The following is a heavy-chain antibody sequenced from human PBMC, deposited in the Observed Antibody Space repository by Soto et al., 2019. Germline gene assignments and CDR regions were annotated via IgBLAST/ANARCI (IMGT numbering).Heavy chain of an antibody. J-gene: IGHJ2*01. CDR3: ARVSASNGGKPNWYFDL. Sequence: QLQLQESGPGLVKPSETLSLTCTVSGGSISSRSYYWGWIRQPPGKGLEWIGSIYYSGSTYYNPPLKSRVTISVDTSKNQFSLKLSSVTAADTAVYYCARVSASNGGKPNWYFDLWGRGTLVTVSS. V-gene: IGHV4-39*01. CDR1: GGSISSRSYY. D-gene: IGHD2-15*01. CDR2: IYYSGST.